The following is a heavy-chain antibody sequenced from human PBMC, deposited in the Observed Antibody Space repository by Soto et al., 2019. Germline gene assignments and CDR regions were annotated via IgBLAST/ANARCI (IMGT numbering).Heavy chain of an antibody. Sequence: SETLSLTCTVSGGSISSSSYYWGWIRQPPGKGLEWIGSLYYSGSTYYNPSLKSRVTMSVDTSKNQFSLKLSSVTAADTAVYYCARTRTVAYYYGMDVWGQGTTVTSP. V-gene: IGHV4-39*01. J-gene: IGHJ6*02. D-gene: IGHD4-4*01. CDR3: ARTRTVAYYYGMDV. CDR2: LYYSGST. CDR1: GGSISSSSYY.